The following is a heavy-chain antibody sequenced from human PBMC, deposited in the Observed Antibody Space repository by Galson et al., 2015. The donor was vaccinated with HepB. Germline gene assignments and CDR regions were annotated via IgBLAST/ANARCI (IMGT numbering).Heavy chain of an antibody. D-gene: IGHD6-19*01. V-gene: IGHV3-33*06. CDR2: SWYDGSNQ. CDR1: GFTFSNYG. CDR3: ANAGQWLKAHFDY. J-gene: IGHJ4*02. Sequence: SLRLSCAASGFTFSNYGMHWVRQAPGKGLEWLEVSWYDGSNQYYADSVKGRFIISRDNSKNTVYLQMNGLRTEDTAVYFCANAGQWLKAHFDYWGQGTRVIVSS.